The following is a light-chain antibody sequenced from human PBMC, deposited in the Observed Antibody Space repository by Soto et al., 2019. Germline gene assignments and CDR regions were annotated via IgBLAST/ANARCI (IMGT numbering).Light chain of an antibody. CDR1: SSNIGAGYA. J-gene: IGLJ3*02. CDR2: GNS. CDR3: QSYDSSLSGKV. V-gene: IGLV1-40*01. Sequence: QLVLTQPPSVSGAPGQRVTISCTGSSSNIGAGYAVHWYQQLPGTAPKLLIYGNSNRPSGVPDRFSGSKSGTSASLAITGLQAEYEADYYCQSYDSSLSGKVFGGGTKLTVL.